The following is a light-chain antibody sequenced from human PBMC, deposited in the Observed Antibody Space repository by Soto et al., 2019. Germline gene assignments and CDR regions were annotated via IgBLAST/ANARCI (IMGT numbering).Light chain of an antibody. V-gene: IGKV3-20*01. CDR3: QQYGGSPLYT. CDR2: GAS. Sequence: EVVLTQSPDTLSLSPGERATLSCRPSQSVSSNYLAWYQQRPGQAPRLLISGASSRASGIPDRFIGSGSGTDFTLTITSLEPEDFAVYYCQQYGGSPLYTFGQGNKVE. CDR1: QSVSSNY. J-gene: IGKJ2*01.